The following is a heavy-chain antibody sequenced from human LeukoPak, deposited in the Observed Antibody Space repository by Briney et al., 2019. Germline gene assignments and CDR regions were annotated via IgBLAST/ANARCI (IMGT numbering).Heavy chain of an antibody. Sequence: SETLSLTRAVPGGSFIGSDRSWIRQPPGKGLEWIGEINHSGSTNYNPSLKSRVTILVDTSQNQFSLKLSSVTAADTAVYYCALVGGHHWGQGTLVTVSS. CDR1: GGSFIGSD. J-gene: IGHJ1*01. CDR3: ALVGGHH. V-gene: IGHV4-34*01. CDR2: INHSGST. D-gene: IGHD1-26*01.